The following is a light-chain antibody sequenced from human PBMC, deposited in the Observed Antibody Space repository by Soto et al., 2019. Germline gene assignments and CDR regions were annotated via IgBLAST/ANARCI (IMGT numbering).Light chain of an antibody. CDR1: GSNLGAGFD. V-gene: IGLV1-40*01. CDR3: QSYDGGLSGYV. J-gene: IGLJ1*01. CDR2: GIT. Sequence: VGTHPTAVHGSPGQGVTISCTGSGSNLGAGFDVHWYQHLPGTAPKLLIYGITNRPSGVPDRFSGSKSGTSASLAITGLQFEDEADYYCQSYDGGLSGYVFGKRTMVTVL.